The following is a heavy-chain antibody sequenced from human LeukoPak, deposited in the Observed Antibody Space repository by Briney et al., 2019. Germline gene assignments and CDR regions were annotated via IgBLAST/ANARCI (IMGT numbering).Heavy chain of an antibody. CDR2: ISGGGDIT. V-gene: IGHV3-23*01. CDR1: GVTVSSNY. D-gene: IGHD2-21*02. CDR3: VREDTPATANY. Sequence: PGGSLRLSCAASGVTVSSNYMSWVRQAPGKGLEWVSAISGGGDITYYADSVKGRFTISRDNSKDTLFLQMHSLRPGDTAVYYCVREDTPATANYWGQGTLATISS. J-gene: IGHJ4*02.